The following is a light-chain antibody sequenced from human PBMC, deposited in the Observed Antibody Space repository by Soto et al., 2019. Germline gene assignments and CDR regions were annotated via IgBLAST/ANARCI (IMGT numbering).Light chain of an antibody. CDR2: GVT. V-gene: IGLV2-14*03. CDR1: GKDVGGYNA. Sequence: QSALTQPASVSGSPGQSITISCAGTGKDVGGYNAVSWYQQHPGKAPKLVIHGVTNRPSGTSDRFSGFKSGNTASLTISGLQTEDEADYYCASYASGGAYVFGAGTKVTVL. J-gene: IGLJ1*01. CDR3: ASYASGGAYV.